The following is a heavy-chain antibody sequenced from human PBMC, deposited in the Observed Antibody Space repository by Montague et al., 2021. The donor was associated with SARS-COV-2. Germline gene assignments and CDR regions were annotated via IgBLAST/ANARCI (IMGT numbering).Heavy chain of an antibody. CDR2: IHYSGT. CDR3: ARSLISASGTGSNFDS. J-gene: IGHJ4*02. CDR1: GGSISDSNYL. V-gene: IGHV4-39*07. D-gene: IGHD6-13*01. Sequence: SETLSLTCTVSGGSISDSNYLWGWIRQPPGKGLEWIGDIHYSGTYYNPXXRNRVTMSRDLSENQFSLRLRSVTAADTALYYCARSLISASGTGSNFDSWGQGTLVAVSS.